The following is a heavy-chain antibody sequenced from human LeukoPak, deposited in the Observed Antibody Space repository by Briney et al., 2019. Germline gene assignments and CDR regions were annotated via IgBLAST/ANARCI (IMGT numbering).Heavy chain of an antibody. D-gene: IGHD1-26*01. CDR1: GFTFSSYS. CDR2: ISSSSSYI. J-gene: IGHJ3*02. V-gene: IGHV3-21*04. CDR3: AKDRWELLRRYAFDI. Sequence: PGGSLRLSCAASGFTFSSYSMNWVRQAPGKGLEWVSSISSSSSYIYYADSVKGRFTISRDNAKNSLYLQMNSLRAEDTALYYCAKDRWELLRRYAFDIWGQGTMVTVSS.